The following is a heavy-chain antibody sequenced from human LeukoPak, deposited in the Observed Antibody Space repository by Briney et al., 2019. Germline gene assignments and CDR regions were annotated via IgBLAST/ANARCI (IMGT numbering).Heavy chain of an antibody. Sequence: GGSLRLSCAASGFTFSSYAMHWVRQAPGKGLEWVAVISYDGSNKYYADSVKGRFTISRDNSKNTLYLQMNSLRAEDTAVYYCARDYYCDSSGYYWPWGQGTLVTVSS. D-gene: IGHD3-22*01. J-gene: IGHJ5*02. V-gene: IGHV3-30-3*01. CDR3: ARDYYCDSSGYYWP. CDR1: GFTFSSYA. CDR2: ISYDGSNK.